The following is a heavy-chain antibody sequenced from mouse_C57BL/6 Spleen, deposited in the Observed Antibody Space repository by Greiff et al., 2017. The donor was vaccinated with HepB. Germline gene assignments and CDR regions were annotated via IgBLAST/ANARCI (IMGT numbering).Heavy chain of an antibody. J-gene: IGHJ2*01. V-gene: IGHV1-20*01. D-gene: IGHD2-4*01. CDR3: ARRGITPFDY. Sequence: EVKLVESGPELVKPGDSVKISCKASGYSFTGYFMNWVMQSHGKSLEWIGRINPYNGDTFYNQKFKGKATLTVDKSSSTAHMELRSLTSEDSAVYYCARRGITPFDYWGQGTTLTVSS. CDR2: INPYNGDT. CDR1: GYSFTGYF.